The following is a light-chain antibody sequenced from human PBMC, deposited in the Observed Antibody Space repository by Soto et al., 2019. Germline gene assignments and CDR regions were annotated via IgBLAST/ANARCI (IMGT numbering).Light chain of an antibody. CDR3: QQYGSSPRT. V-gene: IGKV3-20*01. Sequence: DIVLTQSPGTLSLSPGERATLSCRASRNVGSRYLAWYQQKPGQAPRLLIYGTSNRATGIPDRFSGSGSGTDFSLTISSLEPGDLAVYYCQQYGSSPRTFGQGTKVEIK. CDR2: GTS. J-gene: IGKJ1*01. CDR1: RNVGSRY.